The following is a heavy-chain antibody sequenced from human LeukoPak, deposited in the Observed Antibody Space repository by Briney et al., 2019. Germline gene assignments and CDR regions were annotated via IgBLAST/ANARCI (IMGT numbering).Heavy chain of an antibody. J-gene: IGHJ4*02. D-gene: IGHD6-25*01. V-gene: IGHV1-24*01. CDR1: GYTLTELS. CDR3: ATQAPGLAAPFDY. Sequence: ASVKVSCKVSGYTLTELSVHWVRQAPGKGLEWMGGFDPEDGETIYAQKFQGRVTMTEDTSTDTAYMELSSLRSEDTAVYYCATQAPGLAAPFDYWDQGTLVTVSS. CDR2: FDPEDGET.